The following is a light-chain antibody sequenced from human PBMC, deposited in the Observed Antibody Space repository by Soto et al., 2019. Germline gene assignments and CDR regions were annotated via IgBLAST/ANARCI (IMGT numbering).Light chain of an antibody. CDR2: GAS. Sequence: DIVLTQSPGTLSLSPGERATLSCRAGRTLSSTYLAWYQQRPGQAPRLLIYGASTRATGIPDRFSGSGSGTDFTLTISRLEPEDFAVYYCQQFGGSHLTFGGGTKVEIK. J-gene: IGKJ4*01. V-gene: IGKV3-20*01. CDR1: RTLSSTY. CDR3: QQFGGSHLT.